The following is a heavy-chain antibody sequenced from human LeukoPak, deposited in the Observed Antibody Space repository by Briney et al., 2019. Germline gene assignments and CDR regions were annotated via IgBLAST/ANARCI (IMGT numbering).Heavy chain of an antibody. Sequence: PGGSLRLSCAASGLTFSSHWMHWVRQAPGKGLVWVSRITNDGSSTTHADSVKGRFTISRDNAKNTLYPQMNSLRDDDTAIYYCARNGGGGYNQIDFWGQGTLVTVSS. CDR3: ARNGGGGYNQIDF. V-gene: IGHV3-74*01. CDR2: ITNDGSST. CDR1: GLTFSSHW. J-gene: IGHJ4*02. D-gene: IGHD5-24*01.